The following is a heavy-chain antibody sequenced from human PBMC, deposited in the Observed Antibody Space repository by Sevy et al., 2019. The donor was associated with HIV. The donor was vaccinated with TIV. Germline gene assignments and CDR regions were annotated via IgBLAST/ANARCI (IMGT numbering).Heavy chain of an antibody. D-gene: IGHD3-22*01. CDR3: ARGLNYYDSSGYFDY. CDR1: GGSISSGGYY. Sequence: SETLSLTCTVSGGSISSGGYYWSGIRQHPGKGLEWIGYIYYSGSTYYNPSLKSRVTISVDTSKNQFSLKLSSVTAADTAVYYCARGLNYYDSSGYFDYWGQGTLVTVSS. J-gene: IGHJ4*02. V-gene: IGHV4-31*03. CDR2: IYYSGST.